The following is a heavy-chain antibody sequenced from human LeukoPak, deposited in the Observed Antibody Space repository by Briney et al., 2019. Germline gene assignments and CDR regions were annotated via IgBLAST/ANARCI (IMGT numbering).Heavy chain of an antibody. CDR2: IYTSGST. J-gene: IGHJ5*02. CDR3: ARELGYSSSWYNWFDP. CDR1: GGSIRSYY. D-gene: IGHD6-13*01. Sequence: SETLSLTCTVSGGSIRSYYWSWIRQPAGKGLEWIGRIYTSGSTNYNPSLKSRVTMSVDTSKNQFSLKLSSVTAADTAVYYCARELGYSSSWYNWFDPWGQGTLVTVSS. V-gene: IGHV4-4*07.